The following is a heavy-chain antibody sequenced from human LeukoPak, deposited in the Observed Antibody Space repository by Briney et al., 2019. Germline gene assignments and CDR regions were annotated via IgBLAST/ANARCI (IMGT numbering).Heavy chain of an antibody. CDR3: ARDRSVGAFDI. CDR1: GGTFSSYA. D-gene: IGHD3-16*02. J-gene: IGHJ3*02. CDR2: IIPIFGTA. V-gene: IGHV1-69*06. Sequence: SVKVSCKASGGTFSSYAISWVRQAPGQGLEWMGGIIPIFGTANYAQKFQGRVTMTGDMSTSTVYMELSSLRSEDTAVYYCARDRSVGAFDIWGQGTMVTVSS.